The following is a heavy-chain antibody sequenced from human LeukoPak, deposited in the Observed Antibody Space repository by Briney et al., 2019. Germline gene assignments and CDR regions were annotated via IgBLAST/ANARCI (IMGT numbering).Heavy chain of an antibody. D-gene: IGHD2/OR15-2a*01. J-gene: IGHJ6*03. CDR1: GFTFSSYT. CDR3: ARAPFRVVSKNYYYHMDA. Sequence: PGGSLRLSCAASGFTFSSYTMNWVRQAPGKGLEWVSYISSSGSTIYYADSVKGRFTISRDNAKNSLYLQMNSLRAEDTAVYYCARAPFRVVSKNYYYHMDAWGKGTTVIVSS. CDR2: ISSSGSTI. V-gene: IGHV3-48*04.